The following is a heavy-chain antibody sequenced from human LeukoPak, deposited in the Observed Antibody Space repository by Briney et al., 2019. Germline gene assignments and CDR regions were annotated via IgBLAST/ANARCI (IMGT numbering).Heavy chain of an antibody. CDR1: GFTFSSYG. CDR3: AKDLAAAANDAFDI. J-gene: IGHJ3*02. Sequence: GGSLRLSCAASGFTFSSYGMHWVRQAPGKGLEWVAFIRYDGSNKYYADSVKGRFTISRDNSKNSLYLQMNSLRAEDTALYYCAKDLAAAANDAFDIWGQGTMVTVSS. CDR2: IRYDGSNK. V-gene: IGHV3-30*02. D-gene: IGHD6-13*01.